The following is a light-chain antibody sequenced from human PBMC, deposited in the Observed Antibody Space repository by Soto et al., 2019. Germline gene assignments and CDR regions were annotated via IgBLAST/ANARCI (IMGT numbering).Light chain of an antibody. V-gene: IGKV3-11*01. CDR3: QQRNYWPRT. CDR1: QSVSGY. CDR2: DTS. J-gene: IGKJ1*01. Sequence: EIVLTQSPATLSLSPGERATLSCRASQSVSGYLAWYQQKPGQAPRFLIYDTSNRATGIPARFSGSGSGTDFTLTISSLEPEDCAVYYCQQRNYWPRTFGQGTKVEIK.